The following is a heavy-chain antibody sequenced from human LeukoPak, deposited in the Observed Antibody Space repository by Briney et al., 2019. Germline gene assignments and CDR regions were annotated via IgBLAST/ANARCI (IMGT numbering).Heavy chain of an antibody. J-gene: IGHJ4*02. D-gene: IGHD3-10*01. CDR1: EFTFSSYA. Sequence: PGGSLRLSCAASEFTFSSYAMRWVRQAPGKGLEWVSGISDSGDGTYYADSVKGRFTISRDNSKNTLYLQMNSLRAEDTAVYFCAKERSTYHYGSFDSWGQGTLVTVSS. CDR3: AKERSTYHYGSFDS. CDR2: ISDSGDGT. V-gene: IGHV3-23*01.